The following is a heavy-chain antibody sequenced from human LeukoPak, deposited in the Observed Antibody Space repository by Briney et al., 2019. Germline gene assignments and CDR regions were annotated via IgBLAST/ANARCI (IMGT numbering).Heavy chain of an antibody. V-gene: IGHV3-23*01. J-gene: IGHJ4*02. D-gene: IGHD3-3*01. CDR3: AKLSGRYDFWSGYSDY. Sequence: GGSLRLSCAASGFSFSIYAVSWGRHAPGKGLGWVSAFSGSGGSTYYAHSVKGRFTISKDNTKNTLYLQINNLKAEGTAVYYGAKLSGRYDFWSGYSDYWGQGTLVTVSS. CDR1: GFSFSIYA. CDR2: FSGSGGST.